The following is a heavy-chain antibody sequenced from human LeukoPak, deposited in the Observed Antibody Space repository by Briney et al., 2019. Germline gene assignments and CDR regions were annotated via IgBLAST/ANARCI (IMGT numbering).Heavy chain of an antibody. CDR3: ARAHNDYGDYGLPQHWFDP. CDR1: GYTFTGYY. J-gene: IGHJ5*02. V-gene: IGHV1-2*07. Sequence: GASVKVSCKASGYTFTGYYMDWVLQAPGQGLEWMGWINPNSGGRNYAHKFQGRVTMTRDTSISTAYMELSRLRSDDTAVYYCARAHNDYGDYGLPQHWFDPWGQGTLVTVSS. D-gene: IGHD4-17*01. CDR2: INPNSGGR.